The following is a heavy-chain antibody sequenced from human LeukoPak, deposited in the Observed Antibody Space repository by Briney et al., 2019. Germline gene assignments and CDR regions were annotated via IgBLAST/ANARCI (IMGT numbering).Heavy chain of an antibody. CDR1: GYTFTGYY. CDR3: ARSLFRFLEWSYRSYYYYYMDV. CDR2: FNPSGGST. D-gene: IGHD3-3*01. V-gene: IGHV1-46*01. J-gene: IGHJ6*03. Sequence: ASVKVSCKASGYTFTGYYIHWVRQAPGQGLEWMGMFNPSGGSTDYAQMFQGRVTMTRDMSTSTVYMELSSLRSEDTAVYYCARSLFRFLEWSYRSYYYYYMDVWGKGTTVTVSS.